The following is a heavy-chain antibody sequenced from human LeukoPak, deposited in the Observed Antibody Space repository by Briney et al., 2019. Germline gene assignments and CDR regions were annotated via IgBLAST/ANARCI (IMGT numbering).Heavy chain of an antibody. CDR3: ARGRTTAPPPFDY. CDR1: GGFISSGGYY. Sequence: SETLSLTCTVSGGFISSGGYYWSWLRQPPGKGLEWIGYIHYSGNTYYNPSLKSRVTISADRSKNQFSLRLSCVTAADTAVYYCARGRTTAPPPFDYWGQGTLVTVSS. J-gene: IGHJ4*02. CDR2: IHYSGNT. D-gene: IGHD2/OR15-2a*01. V-gene: IGHV4-30-2*01.